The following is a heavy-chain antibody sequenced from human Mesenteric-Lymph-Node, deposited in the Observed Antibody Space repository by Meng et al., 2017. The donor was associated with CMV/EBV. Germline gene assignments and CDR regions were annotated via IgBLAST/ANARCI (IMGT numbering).Heavy chain of an antibody. Sequence: GGSLRLSCAASVLTVSSNYMNWVRQAPGRGLEWVSVIYGDGTTKYADSVKGRFSISRDNSKNTLYLQMNSLRVEDTAVYYCAKATEAKSSGSYGLFDSWGQGTLVTVSS. CDR3: AKATEAKSSGSYGLFDS. V-gene: IGHV3-53*01. J-gene: IGHJ4*02. CDR2: IYGDGTT. D-gene: IGHD1-26*01. CDR1: VLTVSSNY.